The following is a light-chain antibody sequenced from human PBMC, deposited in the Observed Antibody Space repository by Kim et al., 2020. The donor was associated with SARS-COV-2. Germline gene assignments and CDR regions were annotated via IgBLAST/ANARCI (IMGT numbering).Light chain of an antibody. Sequence: SVSPGERATLSCRASRSINSKLAWYQQKPGQAPRLLFYDASTRATGVPARFSGSGSGAEFTLTISSLQSEDSAVYYCQRHDDWPLTFGGGTKVEI. CDR1: RSINSK. J-gene: IGKJ4*01. V-gene: IGKV3-15*01. CDR3: QRHDDWPLT. CDR2: DAS.